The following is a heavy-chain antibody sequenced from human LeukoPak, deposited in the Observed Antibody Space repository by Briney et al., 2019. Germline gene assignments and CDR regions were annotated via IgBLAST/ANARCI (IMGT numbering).Heavy chain of an antibody. V-gene: IGHV1-69*06. Sequence: SVKVSCKASGGTFSSYAISWVRQAPGQGLEWMGGIIPIFGTANYAQKFQGRVTITADKSTSTAYMELSSLRSEDTAVYYCARDGTYSSSWYLTYWGQGTLVTVSS. J-gene: IGHJ4*02. CDR2: IIPIFGTA. D-gene: IGHD6-13*01. CDR1: GGTFSSYA. CDR3: ARDGTYSSSWYLTY.